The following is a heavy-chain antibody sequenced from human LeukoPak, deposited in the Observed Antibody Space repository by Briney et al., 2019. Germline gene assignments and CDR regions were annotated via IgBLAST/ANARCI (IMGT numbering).Heavy chain of an antibody. J-gene: IGHJ5*02. Sequence: ASVKVSCKASGYTFTSYGISWVRQAPGQGLECMGWISPYNGKTNYAQKFQGRVTMTTDTSTGTAYMELRSLTSDDTALYYCARGAQRLVPWGQGTLVTVSS. V-gene: IGHV1-18*01. D-gene: IGHD6-13*01. CDR2: ISPYNGKT. CDR3: ARGAQRLVP. CDR1: GYTFTSYG.